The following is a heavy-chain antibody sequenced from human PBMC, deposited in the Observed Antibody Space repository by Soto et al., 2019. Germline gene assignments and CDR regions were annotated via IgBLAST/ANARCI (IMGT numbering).Heavy chain of an antibody. Sequence: SETLSLTCTVSGGSITSSKHYWSWIRQHPGKGLEWIGYIYLSGFTYSNPSLKSRVSMSIDTSKNEFSLKLSSVTAADTAVYYGARGGLDVFWFVYLYILDSWG. CDR1: GGSITSSKHY. CDR2: IYLSGFT. J-gene: IGHJ6*03. V-gene: IGHV4-30-4*08. CDR3: ARGGLDVFWFVYLYILDS. D-gene: IGHD3-3*01.